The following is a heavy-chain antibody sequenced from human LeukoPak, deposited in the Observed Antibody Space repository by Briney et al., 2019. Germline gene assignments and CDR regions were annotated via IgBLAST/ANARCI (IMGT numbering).Heavy chain of an antibody. Sequence: GGSLILSCAGSGFTFSSYTMNWVRQAPGKGLEWISLISQSGDTRYYADSVKGRFTISRDNAKSSHYLQMTSLRAEDTALYYCVISFIHVTAVVEGGAFDIWGQGTMVTVSS. D-gene: IGHD2-2*01. V-gene: IGHV3-48*01. CDR3: VISFIHVTAVVEGGAFDI. CDR1: GFTFSSYT. J-gene: IGHJ3*02. CDR2: ISQSGDTR.